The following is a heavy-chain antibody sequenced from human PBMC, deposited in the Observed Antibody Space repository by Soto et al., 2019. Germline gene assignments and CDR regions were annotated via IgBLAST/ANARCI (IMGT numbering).Heavy chain of an antibody. J-gene: IGHJ5*02. CDR3: ARVRCSSTSCYTHSNWFDP. D-gene: IGHD2-2*02. CDR1: VYSFTSYW. Sequence: GESLKISCKGSVYSFTSYWISWVRQMPGKGLEWMGRIDPSDSYTNYSPSFQGHVTISADKSISTAYLQWSSLKASDTAMYYCARVRCSSTSCYTHSNWFDPWGQGTLVTVSS. V-gene: IGHV5-10-1*01. CDR2: IDPSDSYT.